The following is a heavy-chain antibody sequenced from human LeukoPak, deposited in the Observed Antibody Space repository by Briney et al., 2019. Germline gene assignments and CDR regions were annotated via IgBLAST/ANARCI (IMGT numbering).Heavy chain of an antibody. V-gene: IGHV1-8*01. J-gene: IGHJ6*02. D-gene: IGHD2-2*01. CDR3: ARGRYCSSTSCYWEYYYYGMDV. CDR2: MNPNSGNT. Sequence: ASVKVSCKASGYTFTCYDINWVRQATGQGLEWMGWMNPNSGNTGYAQKFQGRVTMTRNTSISTAYMELSSLRSEDTAVYYCARGRYCSSTSCYWEYYYYGMDVWGQGTTVTVSS. CDR1: GYTFTCYD.